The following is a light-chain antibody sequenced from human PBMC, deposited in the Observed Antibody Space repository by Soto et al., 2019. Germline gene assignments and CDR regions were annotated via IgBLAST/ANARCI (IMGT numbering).Light chain of an antibody. CDR1: SGDIGSYNR. Sequence: QSVLTQPASVSGSPGQSITISCTGTSGDIGSYNRVPWYQQHPGKAPKLIIYEVTDRPSGVSNRFSGPKPGNTASLTISGLQAEDEAEYYCSSYTNINTRACVFGTGTKV. CDR3: SSYTNINTRACV. J-gene: IGLJ1*01. V-gene: IGLV2-14*01. CDR2: EVT.